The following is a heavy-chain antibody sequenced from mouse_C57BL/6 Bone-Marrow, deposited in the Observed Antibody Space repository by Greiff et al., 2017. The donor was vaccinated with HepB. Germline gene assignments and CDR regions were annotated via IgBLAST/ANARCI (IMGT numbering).Heavy chain of an antibody. Sequence: EVQLVESGPELVKPGASVKISCKASGYSFPGSYMNWVKQSPEKSLEWIGEINPSTGGTTYNQKFKAKATLTVDKSSSTAYMQLKSLTSEDSAVYYCARGDYYYGSSWFAYWGQGTLVTVSA. CDR3: ARGDYYYGSSWFAY. V-gene: IGHV1-42*01. J-gene: IGHJ3*01. CDR1: GYSFPGSY. D-gene: IGHD1-1*01. CDR2: INPSTGGT.